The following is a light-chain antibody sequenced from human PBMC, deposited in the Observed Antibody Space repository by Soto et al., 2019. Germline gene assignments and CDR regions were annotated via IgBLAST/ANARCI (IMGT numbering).Light chain of an antibody. V-gene: IGKV3D-11*01. J-gene: IGKJ5*01. Sequence: TQSPSSLSASVGDRVTITCRASQGIDNYLAWYQQKPGQAPRLLIFGASNRATGIPARFSGSGSGTDFTLTINSLEPEDFAVYYCQQRSSWPITFGQGTRLEIK. CDR2: GAS. CDR1: QGIDNY. CDR3: QQRSSWPIT.